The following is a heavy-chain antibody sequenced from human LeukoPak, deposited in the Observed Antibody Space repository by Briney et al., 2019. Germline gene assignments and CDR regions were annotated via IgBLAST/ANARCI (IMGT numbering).Heavy chain of an antibody. CDR2: ISSSSSYI. J-gene: IGHJ3*02. CDR1: GFTFSSYS. V-gene: IGHV3-21*01. D-gene: IGHD4-23*01. CDR3: ARVRSVGGNPHAFNI. Sequence: GGSLRLSCAASGFTFSSYSMNWVRQAPGKGLEWVSSISSSSSYIYYADSVKGRFTISRDNAKNSLYLQMNSLRAEDTAVYYCARVRSVGGNPHAFNIWAKGQWSPSPQ.